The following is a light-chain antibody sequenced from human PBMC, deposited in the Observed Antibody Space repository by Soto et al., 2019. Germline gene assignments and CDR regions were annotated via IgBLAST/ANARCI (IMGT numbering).Light chain of an antibody. CDR2: GNS. CDR1: SSNIGAGYD. CDR3: QSYDSSLIGSV. V-gene: IGLV1-40*01. J-gene: IGLJ2*01. Sequence: QAVLTQPPSVSGAPGQRVTISCTGSSSNIGAGYDVHWYQQLPGTAPKLLIYGNSNRPSGVPDRFSGSKSGTSASLAITGLQAEDEADYYCQSYDSSLIGSVFGGGTKL.